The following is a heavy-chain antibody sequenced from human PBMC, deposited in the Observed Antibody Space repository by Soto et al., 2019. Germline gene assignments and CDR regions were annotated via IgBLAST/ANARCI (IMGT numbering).Heavy chain of an antibody. D-gene: IGHD1-1*01. CDR3: ARGRYGDY. J-gene: IGHJ4*02. CDR1: GYGFTTYG. CDR2: ISAHNGNT. V-gene: IGHV1-18*01. Sequence: QIHLVQSGAEVKKPGASVKVSCKGSGYGFTTYGITWVRQAPGQGLEWMAWISAHNGNTNYAQKLQGRVTVTRDTSPSTAYMVLRSLRSDDTAVDYCARGRYGDYWGQGALVTVSS.